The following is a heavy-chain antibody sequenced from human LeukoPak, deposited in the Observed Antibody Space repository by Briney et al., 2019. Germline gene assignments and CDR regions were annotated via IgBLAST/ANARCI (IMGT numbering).Heavy chain of an antibody. Sequence: SETLSLTCTVSGDSISNIDYYWDWLRQPPGKGLEWIGSIYYTGSTYYNVSLKSRVTMSIDTSKSQFSLKLSSVTAPDTAVYYCARRSSWSFDFWGQGTLVTVSS. J-gene: IGHJ4*02. CDR3: ARRSSWSFDF. V-gene: IGHV4-39*01. CDR2: IYYTGST. D-gene: IGHD6-13*01. CDR1: GDSISNIDYY.